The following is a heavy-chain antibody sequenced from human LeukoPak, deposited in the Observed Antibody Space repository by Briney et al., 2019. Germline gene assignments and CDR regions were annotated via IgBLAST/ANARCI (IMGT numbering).Heavy chain of an antibody. Sequence: ASVKVSCKASGYTFTSYDINWVRQAPGQGLEWMGWMNPNSGNTGCAQKFQGRVTMTRNTSISTAYVELSSLRSEDTAVYYCARARVWHGVDPWGQGTLVTVSS. CDR1: GYTFTSYD. CDR2: MNPNSGNT. D-gene: IGHD3-16*01. V-gene: IGHV1-8*01. J-gene: IGHJ5*02. CDR3: ARARVWHGVDP.